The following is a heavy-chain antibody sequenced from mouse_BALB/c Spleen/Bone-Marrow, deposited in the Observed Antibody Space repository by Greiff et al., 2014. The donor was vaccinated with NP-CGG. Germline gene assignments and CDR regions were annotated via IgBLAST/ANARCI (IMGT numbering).Heavy chain of an antibody. CDR3: ARLAVWGAMDY. J-gene: IGHJ4*01. Sequence: EVMLVESGGGLVQPGGPLNLSCAASGFDFSRYWMSWARQAPGKGQEWIGEINPGSSTINYTPSLKDKFIISRDNAKNTLYLQMSKVRSEDTALYYCARLAVWGAMDYWGQGTSVTVSS. V-gene: IGHV4-2*02. D-gene: IGHD2-10*02. CDR2: INPGSSTI. CDR1: GFDFSRYW.